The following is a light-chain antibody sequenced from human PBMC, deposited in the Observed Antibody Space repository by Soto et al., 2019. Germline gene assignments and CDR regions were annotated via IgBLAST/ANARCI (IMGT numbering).Light chain of an antibody. CDR3: QHYNSYSEA. CDR1: QSIMNN. V-gene: IGKV3-15*01. Sequence: EIVMTQSPATLSVSPGERATLSSRASQSIMNNLAWYQQQPGQAPRLLIYGASTRATGVPTRFSGSGSGTEFTLTISSLQPDDFATYYCQHYNSYSEAFGQGTKV. J-gene: IGKJ1*01. CDR2: GAS.